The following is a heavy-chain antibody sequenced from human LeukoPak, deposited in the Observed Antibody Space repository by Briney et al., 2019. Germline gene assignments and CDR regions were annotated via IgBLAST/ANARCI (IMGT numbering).Heavy chain of an antibody. D-gene: IGHD4/OR15-4a*01. CDR2: IRYDGSNK. V-gene: IGHV3-30*02. J-gene: IGHJ5*02. CDR1: GFTFSSYG. CDR3: VRIPNGANFPNWFDP. Sequence: PGGSLRLSCAASGFTFSSYGMHWVRQAPGKGLEWVAFIRYDGSNKYYADSVKGRFTISRDNPKNSLYLQMNSLRVEDTAMYYCVRIPNGANFPNWFDPWGQGTLVTVSS.